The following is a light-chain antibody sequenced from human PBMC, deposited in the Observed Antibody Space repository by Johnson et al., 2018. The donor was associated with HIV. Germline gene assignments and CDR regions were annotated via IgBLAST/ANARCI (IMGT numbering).Light chain of an antibody. Sequence: QSVLMQPPSVSAAPGQKVTISCSGSSSNIGNNYVSWYQQLPGTAPKLLIYDNNKRPSGIPDRFSGSKSGTSATLGITGLQTGDEADYYCGTWDSSLSAHNYVFGTWTKVTVL. V-gene: IGLV1-51*01. CDR1: SSNIGNNY. CDR2: DNN. CDR3: GTWDSSLSAHNYV. J-gene: IGLJ1*01.